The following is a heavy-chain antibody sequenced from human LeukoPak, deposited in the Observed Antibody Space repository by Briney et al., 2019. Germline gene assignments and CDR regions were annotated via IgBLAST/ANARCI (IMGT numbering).Heavy chain of an antibody. Sequence: GASVKVSCKASGYTFTGYYMHWVRQAPGQGLEWMGWINPNSGGTNYAQKFQGRVTMTRDTSISTAYMELSRPRSDDTAVYYCARDGGSSTGHAFDIWGQGTMVTVSS. CDR2: INPNSGGT. J-gene: IGHJ3*02. CDR1: GYTFTGYY. D-gene: IGHD1-26*01. CDR3: ARDGGSSTGHAFDI. V-gene: IGHV1-2*02.